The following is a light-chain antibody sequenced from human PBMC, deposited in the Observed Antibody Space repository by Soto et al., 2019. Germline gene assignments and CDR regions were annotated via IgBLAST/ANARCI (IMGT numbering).Light chain of an antibody. CDR1: RSDIGDSNF. V-gene: IGLV2-14*01. J-gene: IGLJ1*01. Sequence: QSVLTQPASVSGSPGQSVTISCTGPRSDIGDSNFISWYQHSPCKAPRLLIYEVNNRPSGVSKRFSGSKAGNTASLTISGLLDDDEADYFCASFRSGTILVFGSGTKVTVL. CDR3: ASFRSGTILV. CDR2: EVN.